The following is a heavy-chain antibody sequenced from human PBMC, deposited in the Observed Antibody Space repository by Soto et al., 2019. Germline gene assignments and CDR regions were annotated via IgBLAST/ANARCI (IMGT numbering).Heavy chain of an antibody. V-gene: IGHV3-30*18. Sequence: QVLLVESGGGVVRPGRSLRLSCGASGFSFSKYGMHWVRQAPGEGLEWLSLISHDGSEKWYADSVKGRFTISRDNSKNTLYLQMNSLRGDDTAVYYCAKGYEVRPPVASGWYSNYFYGVDVWGRGTTVTVSS. CDR1: GFSFSKYG. CDR2: ISHDGSEK. D-gene: IGHD6-19*01. CDR3: AKGYEVRPPVASGWYSNYFYGVDV. J-gene: IGHJ6*02.